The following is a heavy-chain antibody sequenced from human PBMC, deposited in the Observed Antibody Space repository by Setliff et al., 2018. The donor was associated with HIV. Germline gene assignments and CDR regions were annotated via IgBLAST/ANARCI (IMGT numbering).Heavy chain of an antibody. Sequence: SETLSLTCAVYGGSFSGFYWNWIRQPPGKGLEWIGEINHSGSTNYNPSLKSRVTISVDTSKNQFSLRLSSVIAADTAVYYCARGPPGSSIGWYVGYWCQGTLVTSPQ. CDR1: GGSFSGFY. V-gene: IGHV4-34*01. CDR3: ARGPPGSSIGWYVGY. J-gene: IGHJ4*02. CDR2: INHSGST. D-gene: IGHD6-19*01.